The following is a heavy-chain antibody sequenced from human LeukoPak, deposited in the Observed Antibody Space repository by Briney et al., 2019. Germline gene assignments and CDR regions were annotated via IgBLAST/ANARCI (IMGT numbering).Heavy chain of an antibody. CDR2: IYYSGST. V-gene: IGHV4-39*07. CDR3: ARDLYSGPLGAFDI. CDR1: GGSISSSSYY. Sequence: SETLSLTCTVSGGSISSSSYYWGWIRQPPGKGLEWIGTIYYSGSTYYNPSLQNRVTISVDTSKNQFSLKLSSVTAADTAVYYCARDLYSGPLGAFDIWGQGTMVTVSS. J-gene: IGHJ3*02. D-gene: IGHD5-18*01.